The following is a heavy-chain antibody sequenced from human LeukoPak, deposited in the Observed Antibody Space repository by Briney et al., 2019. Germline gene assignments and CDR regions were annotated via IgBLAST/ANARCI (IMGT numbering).Heavy chain of an antibody. CDR1: GFTFSTYA. CDR3: VQEGPRGLAFDI. J-gene: IGHJ3*02. CDR2: ISDSGGTT. Sequence: TGGSLRLSCAASGFTFSTYAMSWVRQAPGKGLEWVSAISDSGGTTYYADSVKGRFTISRDNSKNTLYLQMNSLRAEDTAVYYCVQEGPRGLAFDIWGQGTKVTVSS. V-gene: IGHV3-23*01.